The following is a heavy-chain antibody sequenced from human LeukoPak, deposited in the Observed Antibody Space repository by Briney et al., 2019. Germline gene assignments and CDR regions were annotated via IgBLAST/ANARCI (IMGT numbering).Heavy chain of an antibody. V-gene: IGHV4-59*01. J-gene: IGHJ4*02. Sequence: SETLSLTCTVSGGAISTYYWSWIRQPPGKGLEWIGNVYKGGNTNYNPSLKSRVTISVDTSKNQFSLKLSSVTAADTAVYYCARFHPYYYDSSGFDYWGQGTLVTVSS. D-gene: IGHD3-22*01. CDR3: ARFHPYYYDSSGFDY. CDR1: GGAISTYY. CDR2: VYKGGNT.